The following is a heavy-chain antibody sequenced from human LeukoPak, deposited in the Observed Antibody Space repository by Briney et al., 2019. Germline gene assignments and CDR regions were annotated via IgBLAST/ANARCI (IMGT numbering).Heavy chain of an antibody. D-gene: IGHD3-22*01. J-gene: IGHJ4*02. CDR1: GFTFSGYW. Sequence: GGSLRLSCAAFGFTFSGYWMTWVRQAPGRGLEWVANIKQDGSEKYYVDSVKGRFTISRDNAKNSLYLQMNSLRAEDTAVYYCARDRGGDSSAYYFQYWGQGTLVTVSS. V-gene: IGHV3-7*04. CDR3: ARDRGGDSSAYYFQY. CDR2: IKQDGSEK.